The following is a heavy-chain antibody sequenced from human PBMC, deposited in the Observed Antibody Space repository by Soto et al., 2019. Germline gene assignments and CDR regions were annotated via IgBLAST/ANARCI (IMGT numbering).Heavy chain of an antibody. V-gene: IGHV1-2*02. J-gene: IGHJ4*01. Sequence: ASVKVSCKASGYSFTAYYMHWLRQSPGQGLEWMGWINPNSGRTKNSPRFQGRVTMTRDTSVTTFYMEVRWLTSDDTAVYYCARDWGENSGYVWGHGTLVTVSS. CDR2: INPNSGRT. CDR3: ARDWGENSGYV. D-gene: IGHD5-12*01. CDR1: GYSFTAYY.